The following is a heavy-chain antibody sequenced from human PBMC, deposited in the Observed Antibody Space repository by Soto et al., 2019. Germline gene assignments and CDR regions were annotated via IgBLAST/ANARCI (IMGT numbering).Heavy chain of an antibody. CDR3: ARHWGILSGRFDP. D-gene: IGHD3-16*01. V-gene: IGHV5-51*01. Sequence: PVESLKVSCKGSCYNCTSYWIGWVRQMPEKGLEWMRIIYPGDSDTRYSPSFQGQVTISADKSISTAYLQWSSLKASYFAMYYCARHWGILSGRFDPWGQGTPVTVSS. CDR2: IYPGDSDT. CDR1: CYNCTSYW. J-gene: IGHJ5*02.